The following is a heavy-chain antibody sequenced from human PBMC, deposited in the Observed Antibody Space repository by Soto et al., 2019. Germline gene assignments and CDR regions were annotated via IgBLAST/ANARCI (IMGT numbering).Heavy chain of an antibody. Sequence: LQLQESGPGLVKPSEALSLICIVSGGSISSNDYYWGWIRQPPGKGLEWIGRIYYSGSTYYNPSLKSRVTISVHTSKNQCSLKLTSVAAADTAVYYCARSIAVRPQYPFNIWGQGTMVTVSS. CDR3: ARSIAVRPQYPFNI. CDR1: GGSISSNDYY. D-gene: IGHD6-6*01. CDR2: IYYSGST. V-gene: IGHV4-39*01. J-gene: IGHJ3*02.